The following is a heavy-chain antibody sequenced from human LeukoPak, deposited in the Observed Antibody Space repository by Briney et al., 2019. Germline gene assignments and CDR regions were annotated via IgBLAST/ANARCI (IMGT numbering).Heavy chain of an antibody. Sequence: GGSLRLSCAASGFTFSDYYMSWIRQAPGKGLEWVSYISSSGSTIYYEDSVKGRFTISRDNAKNSLYLQMNSLRAEDTAVYYCARDQGNYDFWSGYYYDYYYYMDVWGKGTTVTVSS. D-gene: IGHD3-3*01. J-gene: IGHJ6*03. CDR1: GFTFSDYY. CDR2: ISSSGSTI. V-gene: IGHV3-11*04. CDR3: ARDQGNYDFWSGYYYDYYYYMDV.